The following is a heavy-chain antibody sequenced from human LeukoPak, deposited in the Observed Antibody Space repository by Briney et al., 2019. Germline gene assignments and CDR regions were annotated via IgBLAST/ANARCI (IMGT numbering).Heavy chain of an antibody. CDR2: IYPGDSDT. J-gene: IGHJ3*02. Sequence: KTGESLKISCKGSGYSFTSYWIGWVRQMPGKGLEWMGIIYPGDSDTRYSPSFQGQVTISADKPISTAYLQWSSLKASDTAMYYCASSQLQWELSTRAAFDIWGQGTMVTVSS. CDR1: GYSFTSYW. D-gene: IGHD1-26*01. V-gene: IGHV5-51*01. CDR3: ASSQLQWELSTRAAFDI.